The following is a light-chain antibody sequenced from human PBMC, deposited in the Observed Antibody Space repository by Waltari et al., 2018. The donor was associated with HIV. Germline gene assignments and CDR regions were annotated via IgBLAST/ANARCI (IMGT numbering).Light chain of an antibody. CDR2: EVN. J-gene: IGLJ2*01. CDR1: SSDVGAYNL. V-gene: IGLV2-23*02. Sequence: SALTQPASVSGSPVQSITISCTGTSSDVGAYNLVSWYQQHPGKAPKFIIYEVNKRPSEVSIRFSGSKSGNTAALTSSGLQAEDEADYYCCSYAGRSTLEVFGGGTKVTVL. CDR3: CSYAGRSTLEV.